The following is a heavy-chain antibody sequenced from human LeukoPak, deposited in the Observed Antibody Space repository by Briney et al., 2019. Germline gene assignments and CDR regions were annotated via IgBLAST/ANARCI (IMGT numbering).Heavy chain of an antibody. CDR3: ARVFNYYDSSGYPHQT. CDR2: MNPNSGNT. J-gene: IGHJ5*02. CDR1: GYTFTSYD. V-gene: IGHV1-8*02. D-gene: IGHD3-22*01. Sequence: ASVKVSCKASGYTFTSYDINWVRQATGQGLEWMGWMNPNSGNTGYAQKLQGRVTMTTDTSTSTAYMELRSLRSDDTAVYYCARVFNYYDSSGYPHQTWGQGTLVTVSS.